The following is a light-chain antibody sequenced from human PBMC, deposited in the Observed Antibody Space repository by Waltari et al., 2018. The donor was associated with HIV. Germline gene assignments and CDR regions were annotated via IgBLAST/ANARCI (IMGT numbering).Light chain of an antibody. CDR1: QDVTKS. CDR3: QQYHSYPMT. Sequence: DIQMTQSPSSLSASVGDRVTLTCWASQDVTKSIAWFQQKPGKAPKSLIFAASSLRSGVPSRFSGSGSGTDFTLTISGLLPEDFATYYCQQYHSYPMTFGQGTRLEIK. V-gene: IGKV1-16*01. CDR2: AAS. J-gene: IGKJ5*01.